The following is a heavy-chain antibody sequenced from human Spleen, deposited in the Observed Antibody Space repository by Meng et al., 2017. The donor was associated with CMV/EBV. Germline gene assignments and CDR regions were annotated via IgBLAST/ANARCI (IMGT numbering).Heavy chain of an antibody. CDR3: ARDVDTASFDY. CDR2: IHYTGNT. CDR1: GGSISSYY. V-gene: IGHV4-59*01. D-gene: IGHD5-18*01. J-gene: IGHJ4*02. Sequence: SETLSLTCTVSGGSISSYYWSWIRQPPGKGLEWIGYIHYTGNTNYNPSLKSRISISVDTSKNQFSLNLSSVTAADTAVYYRARDVDTASFDYWGQGTLVTVS.